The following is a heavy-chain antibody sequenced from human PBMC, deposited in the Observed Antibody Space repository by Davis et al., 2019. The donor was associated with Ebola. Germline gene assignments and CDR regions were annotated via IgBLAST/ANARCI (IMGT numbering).Heavy chain of an antibody. CDR1: GGSISTSNW. J-gene: IGHJ5*02. V-gene: IGHV4-4*02. CDR2: ISHSGST. Sequence: SETLSLTCAVSGGSISTSNWWSWVRQPPGKGLEWIGEISHSGSTNYNPSLKSRVTISVDKSKNQFSLKMSSVTAADTAVYYCARSHYYYDSSGYLNWFDPWGQGTLVTVSS. D-gene: IGHD3-22*01. CDR3: ARSHYYYDSSGYLNWFDP.